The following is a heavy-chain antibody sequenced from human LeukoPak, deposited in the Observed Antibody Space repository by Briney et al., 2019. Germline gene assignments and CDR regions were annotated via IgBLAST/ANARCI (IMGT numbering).Heavy chain of an antibody. CDR2: IKQDGSEK. CDR3: AFGYSYGHETFDY. V-gene: IGHV3-7*01. D-gene: IGHD5-18*01. Sequence: GGSLRLSCAASGFTFSSYWMSWDREAPGKGLEWVANIKQDGSEKYYVDSVKGRFTISRDNAKNSLYLQMNSLRAEDTAVYYCAFGYSYGHETFDYWGQGTLVTVSS. J-gene: IGHJ4*02. CDR1: GFTFSSYW.